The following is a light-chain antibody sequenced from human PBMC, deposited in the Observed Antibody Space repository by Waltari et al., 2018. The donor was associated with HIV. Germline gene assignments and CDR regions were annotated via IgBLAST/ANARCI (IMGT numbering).Light chain of an antibody. CDR3: QQSYTTATT. V-gene: IGKV1-39*01. CDR1: QTIDTL. Sequence: DIQMTQSPSSLSASVGDRVTITCRASQTIDTLLEWYKQKPGKAPKLLISTASSLQSVVPSRFSGSGSGTDFTLTISSLQPEDFVTYYCQQSYTTATTFGQGTRLEIK. CDR2: TAS. J-gene: IGKJ5*01.